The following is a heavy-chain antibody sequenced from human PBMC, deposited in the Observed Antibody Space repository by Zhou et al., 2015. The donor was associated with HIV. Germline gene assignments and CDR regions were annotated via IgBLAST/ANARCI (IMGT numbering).Heavy chain of an antibody. V-gene: IGHV1-69*09. CDR1: GGTFSSYT. CDR3: ARDRCSSTSCPSYYYYYGMDV. J-gene: IGHJ6*02. Sequence: QVQLVQSGAEVKKPGSSVKVSCKASGGTFSSYTISWVRQAPGQGLEWMGRIIPILGIANYAQKFQGRVTITADKSTSTAYMELSSLRSEDTAVYYCARDRCSSTSCPSYYYYYGMDVWGQGP. CDR2: IIPILGIA. D-gene: IGHD2-2*01.